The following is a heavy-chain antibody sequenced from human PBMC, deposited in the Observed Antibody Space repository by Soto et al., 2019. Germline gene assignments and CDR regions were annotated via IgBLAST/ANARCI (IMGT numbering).Heavy chain of an antibody. CDR2: ISSSSSYI. J-gene: IGHJ6*03. D-gene: IGHD2-2*01. Sequence: GGSLRLSCAASGFTFSSYSMNWVRQAPGKGLEWVSSISSSSSYIYYADSVKGRFTISRDNAKNSLYLQMNSLRAEDTAVYYCARAGIQKVPAYLYYYYMDVWGKGTTVTVSS. CDR3: ARAGIQKVPAYLYYYYMDV. V-gene: IGHV3-21*01. CDR1: GFTFSSYS.